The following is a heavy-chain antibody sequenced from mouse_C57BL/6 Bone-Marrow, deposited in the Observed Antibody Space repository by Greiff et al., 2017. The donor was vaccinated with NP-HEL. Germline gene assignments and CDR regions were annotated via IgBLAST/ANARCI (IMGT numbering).Heavy chain of an antibody. V-gene: IGHV14-1*01. Sequence: VQLKQSGAELVRPGASVKLSCTASGFNIKDYYMHWVKQRPEQGLEWIGRIDPEDGDTEYAPKFQGKATMTADTSSNTAYLQLSSLTSEDTAVYYCTTGEIITTGYFDVWGTGTTVTVSS. J-gene: IGHJ1*03. CDR1: GFNIKDYY. D-gene: IGHD1-1*01. CDR2: IDPEDGDT. CDR3: TTGEIITTGYFDV.